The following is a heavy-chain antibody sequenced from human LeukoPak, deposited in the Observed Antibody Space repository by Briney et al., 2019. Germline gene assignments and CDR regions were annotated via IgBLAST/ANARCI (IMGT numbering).Heavy chain of an antibody. CDR2: ISSSSNYI. D-gene: IGHD1-26*01. V-gene: IGHV3-21*01. CDR3: ARDRIVGATIDY. Sequence: GGSLRLSCAASGFTFSSYAMNWVRQAPGKGLEWVSCISSSSNYIYYADSVRGRFTVSRDNAKNSLYLQMNSLRAEDTAVYYCARDRIVGATIDYGGQGTLVTVSS. CDR1: GFTFSSYA. J-gene: IGHJ4*02.